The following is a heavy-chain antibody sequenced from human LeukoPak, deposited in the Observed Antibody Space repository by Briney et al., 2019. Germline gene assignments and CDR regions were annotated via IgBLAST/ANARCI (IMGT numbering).Heavy chain of an antibody. J-gene: IGHJ4*02. CDR2: ISWDGGST. Sequence: RASLRLSCAASGLTFDDYTIHSVRQAPGKGLEWVSLISWDGGSTYYADSVKGRFTISRDNSKNSLYLQMSSLSTEDPALYYCAKSYGPYYDSSGYCLGYWGQGTLVTVSS. D-gene: IGHD3-22*01. CDR1: GLTFDDYT. V-gene: IGHV3-43*01. CDR3: AKSYGPYYDSSGYCLGY.